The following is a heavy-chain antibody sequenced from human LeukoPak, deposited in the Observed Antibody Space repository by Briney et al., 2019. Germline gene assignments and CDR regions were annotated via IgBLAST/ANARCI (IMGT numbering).Heavy chain of an antibody. V-gene: IGHV4-34*01. Sequence: SETLSLTCAVYGGSFSGYYWSWIRQPPGKGLEWIGEINHSGSTNYNPSLKSRVTISVDTSKNQFSLKLSSVTAADTAVYYCARESSTVKNWFDPWGQGTLVTVSS. D-gene: IGHD2-2*01. CDR3: ARESSTVKNWFDP. CDR2: INHSGST. CDR1: GGSFSGYY. J-gene: IGHJ5*02.